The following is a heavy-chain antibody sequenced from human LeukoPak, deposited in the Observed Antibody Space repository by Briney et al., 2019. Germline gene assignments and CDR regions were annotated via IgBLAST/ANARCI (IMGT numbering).Heavy chain of an antibody. CDR1: LFTFSNYA. CDR3: AREAEALDY. CDR2: ISYDGSNK. Sequence: GGSLRLSCAASLFTFSNYAMHWVRKAPGKGLEWVAVISYDGSNKYYADSVKGRFTISRDNSKNTLYLQMNSLLPEDTAVFYCAREAEALDYWGQGTLVTVSS. D-gene: IGHD6-19*01. J-gene: IGHJ4*02. V-gene: IGHV3-30-3*01.